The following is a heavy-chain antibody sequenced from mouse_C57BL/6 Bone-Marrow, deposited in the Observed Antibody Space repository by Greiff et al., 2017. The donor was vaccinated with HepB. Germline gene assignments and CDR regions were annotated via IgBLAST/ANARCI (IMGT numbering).Heavy chain of an antibody. V-gene: IGHV5-4*03. Sequence: EVKVVESGGGLVKPGGSLKLSCAASGFTFSSYAMSWVRQTPEKRLEWVATISDGGSYTYYPDNVKGRFTISRDNAKNNLYLQMNHRKSEDTAMYYCARGRGQLLRCLPEFAYWGQGTLVTVSA. J-gene: IGHJ3*01. D-gene: IGHD1-1*01. CDR1: GFTFSSYA. CDR3: ARGRGQLLRCLPEFAY. CDR2: ISDGGSYT.